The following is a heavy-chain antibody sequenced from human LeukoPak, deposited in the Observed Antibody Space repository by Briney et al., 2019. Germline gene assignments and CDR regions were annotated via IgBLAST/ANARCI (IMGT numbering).Heavy chain of an antibody. CDR1: GFTFDDYA. D-gene: IGHD3-3*01. CDR2: ISWDGGST. V-gene: IGHV3-43D*03. Sequence: PGGSLRLSCAASGFTFDDYAMHWVRQAPGKGLEWVSLISWDGGSTYYADSVKGRFTISRDNSKNSLYLQMNSLRAEDTALYYCAKESHYYDFWSGYYQVYYYMDGWGKGTTVTVSS. J-gene: IGHJ6*03. CDR3: AKESHYYDFWSGYYQVYYYMDG.